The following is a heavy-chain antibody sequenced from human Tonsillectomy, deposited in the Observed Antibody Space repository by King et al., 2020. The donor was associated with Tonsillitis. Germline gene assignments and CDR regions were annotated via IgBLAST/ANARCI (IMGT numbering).Heavy chain of an antibody. Sequence: VQLVESGGGLVRPGGSLRLSCAASGFTFSSYSMTWVRQAPGKGLEWVSVISDSGANTNYADSVKGRFTISRDNSKKTLYLEMNSLRAEYTAVYYCATSTVMEFWGQGTLVTVSP. CDR2: ISDSGANT. D-gene: IGHD4-11*01. J-gene: IGHJ4*02. CDR1: GFTFSSYS. CDR3: ATSTVMEF. V-gene: IGHV3-23*04.